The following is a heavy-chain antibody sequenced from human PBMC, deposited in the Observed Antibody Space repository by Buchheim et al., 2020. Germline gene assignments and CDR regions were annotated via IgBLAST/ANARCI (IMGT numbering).Heavy chain of an antibody. CDR3: ARAAEMATVDY. CDR1: GEPLSDFH. Sequence: QVRLEQWGAGRLKAWETLSLTCAVYGEPLSDFHWTWIRQSPGKGLEWIGEINHSGTTIYNPSLKSRITMSVDMSKHQFSLNLTSVTAADTAVYYCARAAEMATVDYWGQG. V-gene: IGHV4-34*01. J-gene: IGHJ4*02. D-gene: IGHD5-24*01. CDR2: INHSGTT.